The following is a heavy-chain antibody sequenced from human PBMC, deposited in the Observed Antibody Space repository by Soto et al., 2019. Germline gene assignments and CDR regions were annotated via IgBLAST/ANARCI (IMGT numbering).Heavy chain of an antibody. CDR3: ARSGYYYDSSGYYLGARWFDP. V-gene: IGHV1-46*01. CDR1: GYTFTSYY. CDR2: INPSGGST. Sequence: QVQLVQSGAEVKKPGASVKVSCKASGYTFTSYYMHWVRQAPGQGLEWMGIINPSGGSTSYAQKFQGRGNMTRDTCTSTVYLELSSLRSEDTAVYYCARSGYYYDSSGYYLGARWFDPWGQGTLVTVSS. J-gene: IGHJ5*02. D-gene: IGHD3-22*01.